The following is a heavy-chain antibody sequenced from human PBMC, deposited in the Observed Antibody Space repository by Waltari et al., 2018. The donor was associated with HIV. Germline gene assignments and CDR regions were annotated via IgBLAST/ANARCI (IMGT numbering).Heavy chain of an antibody. Sequence: QVQLVQSGAEVKTPGASVKVPCKASGYTFTSYAINWVGQAPGQGPEWMGWISTNNGNTNYEQKFQGRVTMTTDASTSTVYMELRSLRSDDTAIYYCARDLYMGRGVISDYWGQGTLVTVSS. CDR2: ISTNNGNT. V-gene: IGHV1-18*01. CDR1: GYTFTSYA. CDR3: ARDLYMGRGVISDY. D-gene: IGHD3-10*01. J-gene: IGHJ4*02.